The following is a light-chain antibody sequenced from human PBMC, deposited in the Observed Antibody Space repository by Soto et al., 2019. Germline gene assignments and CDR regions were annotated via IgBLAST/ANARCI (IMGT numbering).Light chain of an antibody. J-gene: IGKJ1*01. CDR2: MGS. Sequence: DIVMTQSPLSLPVTPGEPASISCRSIQSLLHSNGYTFLDWYLQKPGQSPQLLIYMGSNRASGVPDRFSGSGSGTDFTLKISRVEAEDVGVYYCMQALQTPRTFGQGTKVEIK. V-gene: IGKV2-28*01. CDR1: QSLLHSNGYTF. CDR3: MQALQTPRT.